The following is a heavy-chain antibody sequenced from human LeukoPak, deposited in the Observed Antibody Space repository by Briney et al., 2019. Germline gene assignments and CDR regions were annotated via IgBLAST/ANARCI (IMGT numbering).Heavy chain of an antibody. D-gene: IGHD2-15*01. CDR3: ARSGAIRYFDL. V-gene: IGHV4-34*01. Sequence: KPSETLSLTCAVYGGSFSGYYWSWIRQPPGKGLEWIGEINHSGSTNYHPPLKTRFTISVNTSKNQFSPKLSAVTAADTAVYYCARSGAIRYFDLWGRGTLVTVSS. CDR2: INHSGST. CDR1: GGSFSGYY. J-gene: IGHJ2*01.